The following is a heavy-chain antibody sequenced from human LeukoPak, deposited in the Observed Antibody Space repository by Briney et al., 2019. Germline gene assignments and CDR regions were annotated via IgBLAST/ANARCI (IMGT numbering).Heavy chain of an antibody. CDR1: GFTFSSYV. CDR3: ARDRPKEAFDI. V-gene: IGHV3-33*01. CDR2: IWYDGFNK. Sequence: GRSLRLSCAASGFTFSSYVMHWVRQAPGKGLEWVAVIWYDGFNKYYADSVKGRFTISRDNSKNTLYLQMNSLRAEDTAVYYCARDRPKEAFDIWGQGTMVTVSS. J-gene: IGHJ3*02.